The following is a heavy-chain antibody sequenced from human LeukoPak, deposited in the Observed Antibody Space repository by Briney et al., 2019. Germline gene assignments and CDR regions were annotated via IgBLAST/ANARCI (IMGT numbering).Heavy chain of an antibody. CDR3: ARHVGFITMVRGVINNNWFDP. CDR2: IYYSGSP. CDR1: GGSISSYY. J-gene: IGHJ5*02. V-gene: IGHV4-39*01. Sequence: SETLSLTCTVSGGSISSYYWGWIRQPPGKGLEWIGSIYYSGSPYYNPSLKSRVTISVDTSKKQFSLKLSSVTAADTAVYYCARHVGFITMVRGVINNNWFDPWGQGTLVTVSS. D-gene: IGHD3-10*01.